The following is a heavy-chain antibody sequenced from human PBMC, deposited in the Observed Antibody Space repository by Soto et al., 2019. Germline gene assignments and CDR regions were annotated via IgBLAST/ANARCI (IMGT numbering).Heavy chain of an antibody. J-gene: IGHJ6*02. D-gene: IGHD3-9*01. V-gene: IGHV4-39*01. CDR2: IYYSGST. CDR3: ARQYYDVLRYFDWLFYGMDV. Sequence: SETLSLTCTVSGGSISSSSYYWGWIRQPPGKGLEWIGSIYYSGSTYYNPSLKSRVTISVDTSKNQFSLKLSSVTAADTAVYYCARQYYDVLRYFDWLFYGMDVWGQGTTVTVSS. CDR1: GGSISSSSYY.